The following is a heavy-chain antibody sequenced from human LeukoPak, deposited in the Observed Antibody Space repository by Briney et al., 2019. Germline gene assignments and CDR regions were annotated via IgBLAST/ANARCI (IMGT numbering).Heavy chain of an antibody. CDR2: INPNSGGT. D-gene: IGHD6-19*01. CDR3: ARDGSGWYEATSRYYYCMDV. CDR1: GYTFTGYY. V-gene: IGHV1-2*02. J-gene: IGHJ6*03. Sequence: ASVKVSCKASGYTFTGYYMHWVRQAPGRGLEWMGWINPNSGGTNYAQKFQGRVTMTRDTSISTAYMELSRLRSDDTAVYYCARDGSGWYEATSRYYYCMDVWGKGTTVTVSS.